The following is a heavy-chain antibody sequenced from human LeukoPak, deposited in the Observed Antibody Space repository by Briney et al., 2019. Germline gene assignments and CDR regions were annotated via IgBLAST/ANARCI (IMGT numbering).Heavy chain of an antibody. Sequence: GGSLRLSCAASGFTFTDYYMSWIRQAPGKGLEWLSYISSSGSTIYYADSVKGRFTISRDNAKNSLYLQMNSLRAEDMALYYCAKGSSSGENYFDYWGQGTLVTVSS. D-gene: IGHD6-6*01. J-gene: IGHJ4*02. V-gene: IGHV3-11*01. CDR1: GFTFTDYY. CDR2: ISSSGSTI. CDR3: AKGSSSGENYFDY.